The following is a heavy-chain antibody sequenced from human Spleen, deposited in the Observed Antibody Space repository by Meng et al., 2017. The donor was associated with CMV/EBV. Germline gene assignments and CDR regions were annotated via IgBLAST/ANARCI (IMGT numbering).Heavy chain of an antibody. Sequence: GESLKISCAASGFTFSSYSMNWVRQAPGKGLEWVSYISSSSSTIYCADSVKGRFTISRDNAKNSLFLQMSSLRVEDTAMYYCARAGLGYCSVTSCYNDYWGQGTLVTVSS. J-gene: IGHJ4*02. D-gene: IGHD2-2*02. CDR1: GFTFSSYS. CDR3: ARAGLGYCSVTSCYNDY. V-gene: IGHV3-48*04. CDR2: ISSSSSTI.